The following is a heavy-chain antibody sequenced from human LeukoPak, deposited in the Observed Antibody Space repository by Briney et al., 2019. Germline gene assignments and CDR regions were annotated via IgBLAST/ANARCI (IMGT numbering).Heavy chain of an antibody. V-gene: IGHV4-38-2*01. D-gene: IGHD3-10*01. J-gene: IGHJ6*03. Sequence: PSETLSLTCAVSGYSISSGYYWGWIRQPPGKGLEWIGSIYHSGSTYYNPSLKSRVTISVDTSKNQFSLKLSSVTAADTAVYYCARPLWFGALYYYMDVWGKGTTVTVSS. CDR2: IYHSGST. CDR1: GYSISSGYY. CDR3: ARPLWFGALYYYMDV.